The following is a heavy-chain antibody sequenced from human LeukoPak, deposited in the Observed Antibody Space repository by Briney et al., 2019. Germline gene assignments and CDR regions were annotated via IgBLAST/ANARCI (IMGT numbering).Heavy chain of an antibody. CDR2: IHYSGST. D-gene: IGHD2-15*01. CDR1: GGSISSYY. J-gene: IGHJ4*02. CDR3: ARDIVVVAATPTIYFVY. Sequence: PSETLSLTCTVSGGSISSYYWSWIRQPPGKGLEWIGYIHYSGSTNYNPSLKSRVTISVDTSKNQFSLTLSSMIAADTAVYYCARDIVVVAATPTIYFVYRGQGALVTVS. V-gene: IGHV4-59*01.